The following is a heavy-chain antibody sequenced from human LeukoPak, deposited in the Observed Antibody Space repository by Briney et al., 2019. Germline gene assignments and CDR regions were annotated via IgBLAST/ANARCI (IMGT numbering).Heavy chain of an antibody. CDR2: IKSKTDGGTT. V-gene: IGHV3-15*01. J-gene: IGHJ4*02. CDR3: TTGPALYYYDSSADY. D-gene: IGHD3-22*01. CDR1: GFTFSNAW. Sequence: GGSLRLSCAASGFTFSNAWMSWVRQAPGKGLEWVGRIKSKTDGGTTDYAAPVKGRLTISRDDSKNTLYLQMNSLKTEDTAVYYCTTGPALYYYDSSADYWGQGTLVTVSS.